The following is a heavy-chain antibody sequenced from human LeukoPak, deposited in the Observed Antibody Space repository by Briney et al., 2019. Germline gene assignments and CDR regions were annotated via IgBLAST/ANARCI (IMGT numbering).Heavy chain of an antibody. V-gene: IGHV1-2*04. Sequence: ASVKVSCKASGYTFVGYFMHWVRQAPGQGLEWMGWINPNNGGTNYAQKFQDWVTMTRDTSTSTVYMELSSLRSEDTAVYYCAREVGASGLDPWGQGTLVTVSS. CDR1: GYTFVGYF. CDR2: INPNNGGT. D-gene: IGHD1-26*01. CDR3: AREVGASGLDP. J-gene: IGHJ5*02.